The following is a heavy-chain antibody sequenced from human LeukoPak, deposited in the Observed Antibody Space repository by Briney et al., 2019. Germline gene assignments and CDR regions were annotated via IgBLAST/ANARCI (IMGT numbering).Heavy chain of an antibody. V-gene: IGHV3-21*01. CDR3: ARKGTRYYYDSSGYPFDY. CDR2: ISSSSSYI. D-gene: IGHD3-22*01. Sequence: GGSLRLSCAASGFTFSSYSMNWVRQAPGKGLEWVSSISSSSSYIYYADSVKGRFTISRDNAKNSLYLQMNSLRAEDTAVYYCARKGTRYYYDSSGYPFDYWGQGTLVTVSS. J-gene: IGHJ4*02. CDR1: GFTFSSYS.